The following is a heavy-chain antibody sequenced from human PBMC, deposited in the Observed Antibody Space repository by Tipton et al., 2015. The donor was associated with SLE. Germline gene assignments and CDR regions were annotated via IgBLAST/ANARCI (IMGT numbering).Heavy chain of an antibody. D-gene: IGHD5-12*01. Sequence: SLRLSCTASGFDFSFYEMNWVRQAPGKGLEWVSHISRGAGDSKYYADFAKGRFTISRDNAKSSLFLQMNSLRAEDTGLYYCAREIYSGYGYFDSWGQGTLVTVSS. J-gene: IGHJ4*02. V-gene: IGHV3-48*03. CDR1: GFDFSFYE. CDR2: ISRGAGDSK. CDR3: AREIYSGYGYFDS.